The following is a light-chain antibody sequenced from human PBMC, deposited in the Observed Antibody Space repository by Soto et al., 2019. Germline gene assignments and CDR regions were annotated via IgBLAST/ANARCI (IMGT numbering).Light chain of an antibody. CDR2: EAS. J-gene: IGKJ1*01. CDR3: QQRSNWPRT. CDR1: QSISNY. Sequence: EVVLTQSPAALSLSPGEGATLSCRASQSISNYLAWYQQRPGQAPRLLIYEASNRVTGTPIRFSGSGSGTDFTLTISSLEPEDFAVYYCQQRSNWPRTFGQVTKVDVK. V-gene: IGKV3-11*01.